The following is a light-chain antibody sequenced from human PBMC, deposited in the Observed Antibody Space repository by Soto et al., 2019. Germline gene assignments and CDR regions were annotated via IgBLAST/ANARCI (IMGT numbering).Light chain of an antibody. Sequence: QSALTQPPSASGFPGQSVTISFTGTSSDVGGYDYVSWYQQHPGKAPKLMIYEVTIRPSGVSDRFSGSKSGNTASLTVSGLQAEDEADYYCSSYTGGNPSYVFGTGTKLTVL. CDR3: SSYTGGNPSYV. J-gene: IGLJ1*01. CDR2: EVT. CDR1: SSDVGGYDY. V-gene: IGLV2-8*01.